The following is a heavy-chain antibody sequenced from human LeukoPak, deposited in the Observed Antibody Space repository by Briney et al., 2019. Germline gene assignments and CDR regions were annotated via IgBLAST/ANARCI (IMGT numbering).Heavy chain of an antibody. CDR3: ARSGLSSSCFDY. CDR1: GGSISSGGYY. D-gene: IGHD6-13*01. CDR2: IYHSGST. J-gene: IGHJ4*02. Sequence: SETLSLTCTVSGGSISSGGYYWSWIRQPPGKGLEWIGYIYHSGSTYYNLSLKSRVTISVDRSKNQFSLKLSSVTAADTAVYYCARSGLSSSCFDYWGQGTLVTVSS. V-gene: IGHV4-30-2*01.